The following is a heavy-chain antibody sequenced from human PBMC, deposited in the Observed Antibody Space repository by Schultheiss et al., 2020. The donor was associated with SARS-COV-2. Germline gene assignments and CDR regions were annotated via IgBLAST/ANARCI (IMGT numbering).Heavy chain of an antibody. CDR1: GFTFDDYA. J-gene: IGHJ4*02. Sequence: GGSLRLSCAASGFTFDDYAMHWVRQAPGKGLEWVSGISWNSGSIGYADSVKGRFTISRDNAKNSLYLQMNSLRAEDTAVYYCAKDLTQSVADYFDYWGQGTLVTVSS. V-gene: IGHV3-9*01. CDR2: ISWNSGSI. CDR3: AKDLTQSVADYFDY. D-gene: IGHD2-15*01.